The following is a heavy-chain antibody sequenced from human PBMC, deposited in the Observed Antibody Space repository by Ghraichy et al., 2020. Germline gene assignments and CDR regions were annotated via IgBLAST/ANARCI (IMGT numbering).Heavy chain of an antibody. CDR3: ARVPGGYDYEAGDGMDV. CDR1: GFTFSSYS. Sequence: GGSLRLPCAASGFTFSSYSMNWVRQAPGKGLEWVSSISSSSSYIYYADSVKGRFTISRDNAKNSLYLQMNSLRAEDTAVYYCARVPGGYDYEAGDGMDVWGQGTTVTVSS. V-gene: IGHV3-21*01. D-gene: IGHD5-12*01. J-gene: IGHJ6*02. CDR2: ISSSSSYI.